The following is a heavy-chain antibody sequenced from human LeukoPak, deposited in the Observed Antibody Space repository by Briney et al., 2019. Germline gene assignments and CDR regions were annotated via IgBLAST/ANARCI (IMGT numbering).Heavy chain of an antibody. Sequence: ASVTVSCTASGYTFTSYGINWVRQAPGQGLEWMGWISADNGFTASAQNLQGRVTMTTDTSTNTAYMELRSLRSDDTAVYYCANLAGVVAGLDPWGQGTLVTVSS. CDR2: ISADNGFT. CDR3: ANLAGVVAGLDP. D-gene: IGHD6-19*01. J-gene: IGHJ5*02. CDR1: GYTFTSYG. V-gene: IGHV1-18*01.